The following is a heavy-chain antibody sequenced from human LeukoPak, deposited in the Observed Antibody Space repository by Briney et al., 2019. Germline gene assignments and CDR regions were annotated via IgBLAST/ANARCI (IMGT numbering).Heavy chain of an antibody. D-gene: IGHD2-2*01. Sequence: SETLSLTCAVYGGSFSGYYWSWIRQPPGKGLEWIGEINHSGSTNYNPSLKSRVTISVDTSKNQFSLKLSSVTAADTAVYYCARSGHCSGTSCYGEGIDFWGQGTLVTVSS. J-gene: IGHJ4*02. CDR2: INHSGST. CDR1: GGSFSGYY. V-gene: IGHV4-34*01. CDR3: ARSGHCSGTSCYGEGIDF.